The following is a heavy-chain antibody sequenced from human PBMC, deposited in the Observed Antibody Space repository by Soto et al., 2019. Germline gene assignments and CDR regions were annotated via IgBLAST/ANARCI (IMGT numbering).Heavy chain of an antibody. J-gene: IGHJ6*02. V-gene: IGHV1-46*01. CDR3: ARAPRRGIAVAGTGFYGMDV. CDR2: INPSGGST. CDR1: GYTFTSYY. Sequence: QVQLVQSGAEVKKPGASVKVSCKASGYTFTSYYMHWVRQAPGQGLEWMGIINPSGGSTSYAQKFQGRVTMTRDRSTSTVYMELSSLRSEDTAVYYCARAPRRGIAVAGTGFYGMDVWGQGTTVTVSS. D-gene: IGHD6-19*01.